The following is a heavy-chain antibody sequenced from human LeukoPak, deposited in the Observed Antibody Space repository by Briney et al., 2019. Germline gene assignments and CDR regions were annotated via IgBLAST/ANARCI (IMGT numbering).Heavy chain of an antibody. CDR3: ARDPDPRTVPRPYYFDY. Sequence: HPGGSLRLSCAASGFTFSSYWMSWVRQAPGKGLEWVANIKQDGSEKYYVDSVKGRFTISRDNSKNTLYLQMNSLSAEDTAVYYCARDPDPRTVPRPYYFDYWGQGTLVTVSS. CDR2: IKQDGSEK. J-gene: IGHJ4*02. V-gene: IGHV3-7*01. D-gene: IGHD4-17*01. CDR1: GFTFSSYW.